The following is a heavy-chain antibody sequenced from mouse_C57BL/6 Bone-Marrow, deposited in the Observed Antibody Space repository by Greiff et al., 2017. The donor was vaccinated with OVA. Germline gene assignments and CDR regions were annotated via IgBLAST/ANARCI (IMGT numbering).Heavy chain of an antibody. J-gene: IGHJ1*03. D-gene: IGHD2-5*01. Sequence: EVKLLESGGGLVQPGGSLSLSCAASGFTFTDYYMSWVRQPPGKALEWLGFIRNKANGYTTEYSASVKGRFTISRDNSQSILYLRRNARGAEDSATYYCARGDSNYWYFDVWGTGTTVTVSS. CDR3: ARGDSNYWYFDV. CDR1: GFTFTDYY. CDR2: IRNKANGYTT. V-gene: IGHV7-3*01.